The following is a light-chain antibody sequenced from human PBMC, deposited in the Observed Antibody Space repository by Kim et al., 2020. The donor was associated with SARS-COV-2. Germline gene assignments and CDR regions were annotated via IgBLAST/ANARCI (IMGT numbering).Light chain of an antibody. Sequence: LSPGDRATLSCRASQSIASNSLAWYQQKPGQAPRLLIYGTSSRATGIPDRFSGSGSGTDFTLTISRLGPEDSAVYYCQQYGTSPNTFGQGTKLEI. J-gene: IGKJ2*01. V-gene: IGKV3-20*01. CDR3: QQYGTSPNT. CDR2: GTS. CDR1: QSIASNS.